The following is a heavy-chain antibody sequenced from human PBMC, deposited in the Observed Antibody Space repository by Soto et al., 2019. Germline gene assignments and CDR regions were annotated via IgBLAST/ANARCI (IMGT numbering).Heavy chain of an antibody. J-gene: IGHJ5*02. D-gene: IGHD1-1*01. CDR3: ARDGPHLERSLGLDP. CDR1: GGSISIGGYY. CDR2: IYYSGST. Sequence: SETLSLTCTVSGGSISIGGYYLSWIRQHPGKGLEWIGYIYYSGSTYYNPSLKSRVTISVDTSKNQFSLKLSSVTAADTAVYYCARDGPHLERSLGLDPWDQGTLVTVSS. V-gene: IGHV4-31*03.